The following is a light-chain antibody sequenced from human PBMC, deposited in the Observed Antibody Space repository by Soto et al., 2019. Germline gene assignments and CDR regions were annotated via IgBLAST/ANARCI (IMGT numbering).Light chain of an antibody. CDR2: GAS. Sequence: EIVLTQSPATLSVSPGARAPLSCRASQSVGSDLAWYQHTPGQPPRLLIYGASTRATGVPGRFSGSGSGTEFTLTISSLQSEDFAVYFCQQYNNWPPWTFGQGTKVDIK. V-gene: IGKV3-15*01. CDR3: QQYNNWPPWT. CDR1: QSVGSD. J-gene: IGKJ1*01.